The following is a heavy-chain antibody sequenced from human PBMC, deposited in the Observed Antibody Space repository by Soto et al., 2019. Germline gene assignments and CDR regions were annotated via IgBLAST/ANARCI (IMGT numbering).Heavy chain of an antibody. D-gene: IGHD3-3*01. CDR3: ARRDYDFWSGFFGGMDV. Sequence: PGESLKISCKGSGYSFTSYWIGWARQMPGKGLEWMGIIYPGDSDTRYSPSFQGQVTISADKSISTAYLQWSSLKASDTAMYYCARRDYDFWSGFFGGMDVWGQGTTVTVSS. J-gene: IGHJ6*02. V-gene: IGHV5-51*01. CDR2: IYPGDSDT. CDR1: GYSFTSYW.